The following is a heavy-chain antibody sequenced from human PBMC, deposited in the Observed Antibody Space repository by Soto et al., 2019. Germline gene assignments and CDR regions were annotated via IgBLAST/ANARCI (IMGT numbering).Heavy chain of an antibody. CDR1: GFTFSGSA. CDR2: IRSQANSYAT. V-gene: IGHV3-73*01. Sequence: GGSLRLSCAASGFTFSGSAIHWVRQASGKGLEWVGRIRSQANSYATAYGASVKGRFTVSRDDSENTAYLEMNSLKNEDTAVYYCTRRVVTTFGGVIVDYFDYWGQGTLVTVSS. CDR3: TRRVVTTFGGVIVDYFDY. D-gene: IGHD3-16*02. J-gene: IGHJ4*02.